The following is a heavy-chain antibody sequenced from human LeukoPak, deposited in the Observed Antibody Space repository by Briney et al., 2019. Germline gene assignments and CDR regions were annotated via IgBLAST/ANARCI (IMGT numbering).Heavy chain of an antibody. CDR2: ISSSSSYI. CDR3: ARQRTPNLDAFDI. CDR1: GFTFSGYS. J-gene: IGHJ3*02. D-gene: IGHD2-2*01. V-gene: IGHV3-21*01. Sequence: PGGSLRLSCAASGFTFSGYSMNWVRQAPGKGLELVSSISSSSSYIYYADSVKGRFTISRDNAKNSLYLQMNSLRAEDTAVYYCARQRTPNLDAFDIWGQGTMVTVSS.